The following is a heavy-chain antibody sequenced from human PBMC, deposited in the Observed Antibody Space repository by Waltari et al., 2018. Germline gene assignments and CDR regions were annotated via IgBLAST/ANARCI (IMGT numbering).Heavy chain of an antibody. D-gene: IGHD3-3*01. CDR2: IYTSGST. J-gene: IGHJ5*02. CDR1: GGSISSGSYY. CDR3: ARASITIFGEGFDP. V-gene: IGHV4-61*02. Sequence: QVQLQESGPGLVKPSQTLSLTCTVSGGSISSGSYYWSWIRQPAGKGLEWIGRIYTSGSTNYNPSLKSRVTISVDTSKNQFSLKLSSVTAADTAVYYCARASITIFGEGFDPWGQGTLVTVSS.